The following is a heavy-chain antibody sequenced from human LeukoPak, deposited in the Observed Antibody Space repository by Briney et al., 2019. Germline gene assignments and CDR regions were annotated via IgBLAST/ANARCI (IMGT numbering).Heavy chain of an antibody. CDR1: GFTFSSYA. D-gene: IGHD3-3*01. CDR3: TTDEYDFWSGYIYPT. V-gene: IGHV3-15*01. CDR2: IKSKTDGGTT. Sequence: GGSLRLSCAASGFTFSSYAMSWVRQAPGKGLEWVGRIKSKTDGGTTDYAAPVKGRFTISRDDSKNTLYLQMNSLKTEDTAVYYCTTDEYDFWSGYIYPTWGQGTLVTVSS. J-gene: IGHJ5*02.